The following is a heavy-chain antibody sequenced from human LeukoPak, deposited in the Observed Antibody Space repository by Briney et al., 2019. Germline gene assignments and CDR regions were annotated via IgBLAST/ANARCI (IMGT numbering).Heavy chain of an antibody. Sequence: GSLRLSCAASGFPFSNAWMSWVRPAPGKGLEWVGRIKSKTDGGTTDYAAPVKGRFTISRDDSKNTLYLQMNSLKTEDTAVYYCTTDSAKFRYSGYETRDYWGQGTLVTVSS. J-gene: IGHJ4*02. CDR3: TTDSAKFRYSGYETRDY. CDR2: IKSKTDGGTT. CDR1: GFPFSNAW. D-gene: IGHD5-12*01. V-gene: IGHV3-15*01.